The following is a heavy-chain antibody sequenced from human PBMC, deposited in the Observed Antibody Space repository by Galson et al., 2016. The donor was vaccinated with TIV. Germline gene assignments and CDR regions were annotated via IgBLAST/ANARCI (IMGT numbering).Heavy chain of an antibody. Sequence: LSLTCTVSGGSVSSDNYYWGWIRRPPGKGLEWIGYVHRSGSTDYSPSLKSRVTISTDTSKNQFSLKMTSVTAADTAEYYCETIHGMDVWGQGTTVTVSS. V-gene: IGHV4-61*01. CDR2: VHRSGST. CDR3: ETIHGMDV. CDR1: GGSVSSDNYY. J-gene: IGHJ6*02.